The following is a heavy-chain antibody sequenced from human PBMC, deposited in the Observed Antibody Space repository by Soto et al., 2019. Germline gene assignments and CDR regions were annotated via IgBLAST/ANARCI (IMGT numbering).Heavy chain of an antibody. D-gene: IGHD2-2*01. Sequence: PGGSLRLSCAASGFTFSSYGMHWVRQAPGKGLEWVAVISYDGSNKYYADSVKGRFTISRDNSKNTLYLQMNSLRAEDTAVYYCAKDHDCSSTSCYPDYWDQGTLVTVSS. CDR1: GFTFSSYG. V-gene: IGHV3-30*18. CDR3: AKDHDCSSTSCYPDY. CDR2: ISYDGSNK. J-gene: IGHJ4*02.